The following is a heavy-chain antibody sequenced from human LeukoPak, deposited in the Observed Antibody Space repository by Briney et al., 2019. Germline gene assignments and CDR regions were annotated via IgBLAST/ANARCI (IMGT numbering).Heavy chain of an antibody. Sequence: PGGSLRLSCAASGFTFSAYWMNWVRQAPGKGLEWVANVNQDGSEKYYVDSVKGRFAISRDNAKNSLYLQMNSLRAEDTALYYCAKDIGRGWYDSDYYYYGMDVWGQGTTVTVSS. CDR3: AKDIGRGWYDSDYYYYGMDV. J-gene: IGHJ6*02. CDR2: VNQDGSEK. D-gene: IGHD6-19*01. CDR1: GFTFSAYW. V-gene: IGHV3-7*03.